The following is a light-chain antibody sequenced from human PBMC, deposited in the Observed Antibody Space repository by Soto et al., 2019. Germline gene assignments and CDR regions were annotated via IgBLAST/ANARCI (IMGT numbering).Light chain of an antibody. V-gene: IGKV1-33*01. CDR2: DAS. J-gene: IGKJ4*01. Sequence: DLQMTQSPSSLSASVGDRVTITYRASQSVSNYLNWYQQKPGKAPKLLIYDASNLETGVPSRFSGSGSGTDFTFTISSLQPEDIATYYCQQYDNLPLTFGGGTKVEIK. CDR3: QQYDNLPLT. CDR1: QSVSNY.